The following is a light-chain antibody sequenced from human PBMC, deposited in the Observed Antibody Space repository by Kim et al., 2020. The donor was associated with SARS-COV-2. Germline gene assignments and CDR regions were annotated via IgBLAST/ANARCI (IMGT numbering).Light chain of an antibody. CDR3: QQSYSTFLFT. CDR2: AAS. V-gene: IGKV1-39*01. J-gene: IGKJ4*01. Sequence: SVGDRVTVTCQASQSISNSLNWYQQKPGRAPKRLSYAASSLQSGVPSRFSGSGSGTDFTLTISSLQPEDFATYYCQQSYSTFLFTFGGGTKVDIK. CDR1: QSISNS.